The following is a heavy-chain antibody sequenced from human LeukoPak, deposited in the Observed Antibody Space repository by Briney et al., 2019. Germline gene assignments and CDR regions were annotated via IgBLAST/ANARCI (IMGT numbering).Heavy chain of an antibody. Sequence: SETLSLTCTVSGYSISSGYYWGWIRQPPGKGLEWIGSIYHSGSTYYNPSLKSRVTISVDTSKNQFSLKLSSVTAADTAVYYCAREPRESGHQDYWGQGTLVTVSS. V-gene: IGHV4-38-2*02. CDR2: IYHSGST. D-gene: IGHD3-3*01. J-gene: IGHJ4*02. CDR1: GYSISSGYY. CDR3: AREPRESGHQDY.